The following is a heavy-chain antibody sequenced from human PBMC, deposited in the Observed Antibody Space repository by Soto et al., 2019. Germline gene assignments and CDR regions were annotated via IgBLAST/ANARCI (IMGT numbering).Heavy chain of an antibody. CDR3: ARSVLVATSRGVPFDY. CDR2: INHSGST. Sequence: QVQLQQWGAGLLKPSETLSLTCAVYGGSFSGYYWSWIRQPPGKGLEWIGEINHSGSTNYNPSLKSRVTISGDNSKNQFSLKLSSVTAADAAEYYCARSVLVATSRGVPFDYWGQGTLVTVAS. V-gene: IGHV4-34*01. CDR1: GGSFSGYY. D-gene: IGHD5-12*01. J-gene: IGHJ4*02.